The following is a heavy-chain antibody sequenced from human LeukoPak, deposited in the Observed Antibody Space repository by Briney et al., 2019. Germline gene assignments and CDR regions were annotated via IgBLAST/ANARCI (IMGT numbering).Heavy chain of an antibody. CDR2: INTNTGNP. Sequence: ASVKVSRKASGYTFTSYAMNWVRQAPGQGLEWMGWINTNTGNPTYAQGFTGRFVLSLDTSVSTAYLQISSLKAEDTAVYHCARPHYDSSNWFDPWGQGTLVTVSS. CDR3: ARPHYDSSNWFDP. D-gene: IGHD3-22*01. V-gene: IGHV7-4-1*02. J-gene: IGHJ5*02. CDR1: GYTFTSYA.